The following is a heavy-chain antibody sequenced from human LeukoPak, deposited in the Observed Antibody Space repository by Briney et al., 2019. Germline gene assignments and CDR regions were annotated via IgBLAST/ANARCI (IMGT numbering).Heavy chain of an antibody. CDR1: GFIFNRHW. D-gene: IGHD5-18*01. Sequence: GGSLRLSCAASGFIFNRHWMSWVRQAPGKGLEWVANINQEGNEKYFVDSVRGRFTISRDNVKNSIYLQMSSLRAEGTAIYYCARGGYRYGYFDYWGQGTLVTVSS. V-gene: IGHV3-7*04. J-gene: IGHJ4*02. CDR2: INQEGNEK. CDR3: ARGGYRYGYFDY.